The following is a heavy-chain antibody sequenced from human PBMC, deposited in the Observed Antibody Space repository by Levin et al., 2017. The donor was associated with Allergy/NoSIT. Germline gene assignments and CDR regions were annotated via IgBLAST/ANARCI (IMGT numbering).Heavy chain of an antibody. Sequence: SCTASGFKLGDYAMHWVRQAPGKGLEWVSFITWNSGHMAYADSVKGRFTISRDNAKNSLYLQMNSLRDEDTAFYFCAKGGGNSDAFDIWGQGTMVTVSS. D-gene: IGHD4-23*01. CDR3: AKGGGNSDAFDI. J-gene: IGHJ3*02. CDR1: GFKLGDYA. CDR2: ITWNSGHM. V-gene: IGHV3-9*01.